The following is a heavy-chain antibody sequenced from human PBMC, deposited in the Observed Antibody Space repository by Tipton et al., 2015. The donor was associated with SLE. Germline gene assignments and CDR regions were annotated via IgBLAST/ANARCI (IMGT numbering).Heavy chain of an antibody. V-gene: IGHV4-34*01. CDR1: GGSFSGYY. CDR2: INHSGST. D-gene: IGHD3-10*01. Sequence: TLSLTCALYGGSFSGYYWSWIRQPPGKGLEWIGEINHSGSTNYDPSLKSRVTISVDTSKNQFSLKLSSVTAADTAVYYCARDFTRLLLYSDVWGQGFLVTVSS. J-gene: IGHJ4*02. CDR3: ARDFTRLLLYSDV.